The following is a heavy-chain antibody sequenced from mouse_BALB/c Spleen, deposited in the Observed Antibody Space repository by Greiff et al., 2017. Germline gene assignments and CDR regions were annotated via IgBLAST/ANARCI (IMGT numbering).Heavy chain of an antibody. CDR2: IWSDGST. V-gene: IGHV2-6-2*01. Sequence: QMQLKESGPDLVAPSQSLSITCTVSGFSLTSYGVHWVRQPPGKGLEWLVVIWSDGSTTYNSALKSRLSISKDNSKSQVFLKMNSLQTDDTAMYYCARDYRYGYAMDYWGQGTSVTVSS. D-gene: IGHD2-14*01. CDR1: GFSLTSYG. CDR3: ARDYRYGYAMDY. J-gene: IGHJ4*01.